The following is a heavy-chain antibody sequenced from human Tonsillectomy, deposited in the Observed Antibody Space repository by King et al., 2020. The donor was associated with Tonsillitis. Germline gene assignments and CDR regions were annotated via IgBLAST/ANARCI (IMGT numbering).Heavy chain of an antibody. Sequence: VQLQESGPGLVKPSQTLSLTCTVSGGSISSGGYFWGWIRQHPGQGLQWIGYIYLSGSSYYNPSLKSRLSISVDTSKNQFSLKLTSVTAADTAVYYCARVPRASSWYFDYWGHGTLVTVSS. CDR1: GGSISSGGYF. CDR2: IYLSGSS. J-gene: IGHJ4*01. CDR3: ARVPRASSWYFDY. D-gene: IGHD6-13*01. V-gene: IGHV4-31*03.